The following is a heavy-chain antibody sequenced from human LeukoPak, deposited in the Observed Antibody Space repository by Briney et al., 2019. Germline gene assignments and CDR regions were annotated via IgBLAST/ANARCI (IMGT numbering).Heavy chain of an antibody. CDR2: IYHSGST. D-gene: IGHD6-13*01. J-gene: IGHJ3*02. CDR3: ARPQNGPAAADDAFDI. Sequence: SETLSLTCTVSGYSISSGYYWGWIRQPPGKGLEWIGSIYHSGSTYYNPSLKSRVTISVDTSKNQFSLKLSSVAAADTAVYYCARPQNGPAAADDAFDIWGQGTMVTVSS. CDR1: GYSISSGYY. V-gene: IGHV4-38-2*02.